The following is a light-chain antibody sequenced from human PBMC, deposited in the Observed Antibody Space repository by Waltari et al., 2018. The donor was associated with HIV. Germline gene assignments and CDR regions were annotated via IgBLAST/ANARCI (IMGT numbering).Light chain of an antibody. Sequence: LSTGEGATLFCKAGQSVHRRYLACYQQKSGQAPMLRLYGASSRTTSVSDMFSGSGSETDFTLTISRLEPDDLAMYYCQQYDHLPITFGHGTRLEIK. V-gene: IGKV3-20*01. J-gene: IGKJ5*01. CDR2: GAS. CDR1: QSVHRRY. CDR3: QQYDHLPIT.